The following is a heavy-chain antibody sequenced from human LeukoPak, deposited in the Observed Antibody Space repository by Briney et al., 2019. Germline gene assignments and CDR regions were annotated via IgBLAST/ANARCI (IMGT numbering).Heavy chain of an antibody. V-gene: IGHV1-18*01. D-gene: IGHD3-22*01. CDR3: ARGTSYYYDSSGYYPPGGFDP. CDR2: ISAYNGNT. Sequence: ASVKVSCKASGYTFTSYGISWVRQAPGQGLEWMGWISAYNGNTNYAQKLQGRVTMTTDTSTSTAYMELRSLRSDDTAVYYCARGTSYYYDSSGYYPPGGFDPWGQGTLVTVSS. J-gene: IGHJ5*02. CDR1: GYTFTSYG.